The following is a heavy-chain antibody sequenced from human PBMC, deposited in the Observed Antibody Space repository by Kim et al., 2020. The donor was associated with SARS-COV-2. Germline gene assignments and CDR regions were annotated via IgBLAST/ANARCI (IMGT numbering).Heavy chain of an antibody. V-gene: IGHV3-33*01. D-gene: IGHD1-26*01. Sequence: GGSLRLSRAASGFTFSSYGMHWVRQAPGKGLEWVAVIWYDGSNKYYADSVKGRFTISRDNSKNTLYLQMNSLRAEDTAVYYCARDRTRVGATCFDYWGQGTLVTVSS. CDR3: ARDRTRVGATCFDY. J-gene: IGHJ4*02. CDR2: IWYDGSNK. CDR1: GFTFSSYG.